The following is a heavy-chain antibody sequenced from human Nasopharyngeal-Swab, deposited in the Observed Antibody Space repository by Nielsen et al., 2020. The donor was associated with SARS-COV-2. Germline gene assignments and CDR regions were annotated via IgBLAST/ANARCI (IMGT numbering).Heavy chain of an antibody. J-gene: IGHJ4*02. V-gene: IGHV3-30*02. Sequence: GESLKISCAASGFTFSSYGMHWVRQAPGKGLEWVAFIRYDGSNKYYADSVKGRFTISRDNSKNTVFLQMNSLRAEDTALFFCAKDGGGWLTSGWYYFDYWGQGSLVTVSS. D-gene: IGHD6-19*01. CDR3: AKDGGGWLTSGWYYFDY. CDR1: GFTFSSYG. CDR2: IRYDGSNK.